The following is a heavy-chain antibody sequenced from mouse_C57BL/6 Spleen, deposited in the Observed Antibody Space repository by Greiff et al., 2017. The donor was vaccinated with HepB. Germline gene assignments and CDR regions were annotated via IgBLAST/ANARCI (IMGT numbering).Heavy chain of an antibody. CDR2: IYPGGGYT. D-gene: IGHD1-1*01. Sequence: QVQLQQSGAELVRPGTSVKMSCKASGYTFTNYWIGWAKQRPGHGLEWIGDIYPGGGYTNYNEKFKGKATLTADKSSSTAYMQFSSLTSEDSAIYYCARRYYGSPSYWYFDVWGTGTTVTVSS. J-gene: IGHJ1*03. V-gene: IGHV1-63*01. CDR3: ARRYYGSPSYWYFDV. CDR1: GYTFTNYW.